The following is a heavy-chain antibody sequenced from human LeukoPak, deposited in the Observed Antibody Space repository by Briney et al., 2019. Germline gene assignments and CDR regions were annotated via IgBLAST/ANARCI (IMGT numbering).Heavy chain of an antibody. J-gene: IGHJ4*02. Sequence: SETLSLTCTVSGYSISSGYYWGWSRQPPGKGLEGIGRAYTSENTNYKPSLKSRVTISVDTSKNQLSLKLRSVTAADTAVYYCARVRLRSLALPFDYWGQGTLVTVSS. CDR3: ARVRLRSLALPFDY. D-gene: IGHD4-17*01. V-gene: IGHV4-38-2*02. CDR2: AYTSENT. CDR1: GYSISSGYY.